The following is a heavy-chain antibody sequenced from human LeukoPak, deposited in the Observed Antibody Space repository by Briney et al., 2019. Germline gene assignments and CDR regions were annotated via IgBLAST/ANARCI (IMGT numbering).Heavy chain of an antibody. D-gene: IGHD6-6*01. Sequence: GGSLRLSCAASGFTFDDYAMHWVRQAPGKGLEWVSLISWDGGSTYYADSVKGRFTISRDNSKNSLYLQMNSLRAEDTAVYYCARLLRHSSIAAQGDAFDIWGQGTMVTVSS. CDR3: ARLLRHSSIAAQGDAFDI. V-gene: IGHV3-43D*03. J-gene: IGHJ3*02. CDR1: GFTFDDYA. CDR2: ISWDGGST.